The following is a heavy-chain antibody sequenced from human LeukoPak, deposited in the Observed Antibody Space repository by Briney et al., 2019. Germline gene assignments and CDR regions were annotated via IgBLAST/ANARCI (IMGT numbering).Heavy chain of an antibody. J-gene: IGHJ1*01. Sequence: GGSLRLSCAASGFAFSSFVMHWVRQAPGKGLEWVALITYDGSNKYYADSVRGRFTITRDNSKNTLDLQMNALRAEDTAVYYCVRGSVTYSGGYFQHWGQGTLVTVSS. CDR3: VRGSVTYSGGYFQH. D-gene: IGHD1-26*01. CDR2: ITYDGSNK. CDR1: GFAFSSFV. V-gene: IGHV3-30-3*01.